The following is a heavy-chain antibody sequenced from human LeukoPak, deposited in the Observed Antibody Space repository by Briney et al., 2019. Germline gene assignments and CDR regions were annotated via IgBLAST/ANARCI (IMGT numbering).Heavy chain of an antibody. D-gene: IGHD2-15*01. V-gene: IGHV5-51*01. J-gene: IGHJ5*02. CDR2: TYPSDSNT. Sequence: RGEFLQISCKGSGYSFTNNWIGWVRQMPGKGLEWMGITYPSDSNTRYSPSFQGQVTISADKSISSAYLQWSSLKASDTAMYYCVRSPACSSGTCYPNWFDPWGQGTLVTVSS. CDR3: VRSPACSSGTCYPNWFDP. CDR1: GYSFTNNW.